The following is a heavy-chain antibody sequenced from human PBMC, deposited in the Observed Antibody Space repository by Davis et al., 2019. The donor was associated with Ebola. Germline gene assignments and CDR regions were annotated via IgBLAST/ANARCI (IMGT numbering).Heavy chain of an antibody. J-gene: IGHJ4*02. CDR3: ARAEPTYYYGSGRYQTLYYFDY. Sequence: GGSLRLSCAASGFTFSTYTMTWVRQAPGKGLEWVSSISISSAFIYYADSVKGRFTISRDNAKNSLYLQMNSLRDEDTAVYYCARAEPTYYYGSGRYQTLYYFDYRGQGTLVTVSS. CDR2: ISISSAFI. D-gene: IGHD3-10*01. CDR1: GFTFSTYT. V-gene: IGHV3-21*01.